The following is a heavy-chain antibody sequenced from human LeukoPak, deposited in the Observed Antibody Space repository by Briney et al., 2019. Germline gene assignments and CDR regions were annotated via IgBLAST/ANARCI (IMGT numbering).Heavy chain of an antibody. CDR3: VKFREVSGDY. CDR2: ISFDGTDA. Sequence: GGSLRLSCAASGFTFSSYAIHWVRRAPGKGLEWVAVISFDGTDAFYADSVKGRFTISRDNAKNTLYLQMTSLRAEDTALYYCVKFREVSGDYWGQGTLVTVSS. CDR1: GFTFSSYA. V-gene: IGHV3-30*04. D-gene: IGHD1-26*01. J-gene: IGHJ4*02.